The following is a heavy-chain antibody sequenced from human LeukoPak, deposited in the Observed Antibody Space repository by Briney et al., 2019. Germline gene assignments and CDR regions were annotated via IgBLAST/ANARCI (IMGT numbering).Heavy chain of an antibody. V-gene: IGHV4-34*01. CDR1: GGSFSGYY. CDR2: INHSGST. Sequence: SETLSLTCAVYGGSFSGYYWSWIRQPPGKGLEWIGEINHSGSTNYNPSLKSRVTISVDTSKNQFSLKLSSVTAAGTAVYYCARGEPGQRYDYWGQGTLVTVSS. D-gene: IGHD1-1*01. CDR3: ARGEPGQRYDY. J-gene: IGHJ4*02.